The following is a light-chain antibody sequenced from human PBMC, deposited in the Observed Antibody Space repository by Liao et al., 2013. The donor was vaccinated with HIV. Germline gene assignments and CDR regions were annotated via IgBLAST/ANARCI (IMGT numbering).Light chain of an antibody. Sequence: SYELTQPPSVSVAPGKAAAISCGGNNIGGKSVHWYQQRPGQAPVLVIHYDRDRPSGIPERFSGSNSGNTATLTISAVEGGDEAEYYCQVWDTDSGHPNWVFGGGTRLTVL. J-gene: IGLJ3*02. CDR1: NIGGKS. CDR2: YDR. CDR3: QVWDTDSGHPNWV. V-gene: IGLV3-21*04.